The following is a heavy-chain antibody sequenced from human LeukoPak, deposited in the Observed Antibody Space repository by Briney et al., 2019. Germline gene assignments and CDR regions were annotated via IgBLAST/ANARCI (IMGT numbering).Heavy chain of an antibody. CDR2: ITGRGGNT. CDR3: ARDRAAFDS. V-gene: IGHV3-23*01. CDR1: GFTFSSFP. D-gene: IGHD6-25*01. Sequence: GGSLRLTCAASGFTFSSFPMSWVRQAPGKGLQWVSGITGRGGNTYYADSVEGRFTISRDNSKNTLSLQMDSLRAEDTAIYYCARDRAAFDSWGQGTLVTVSS. J-gene: IGHJ4*02.